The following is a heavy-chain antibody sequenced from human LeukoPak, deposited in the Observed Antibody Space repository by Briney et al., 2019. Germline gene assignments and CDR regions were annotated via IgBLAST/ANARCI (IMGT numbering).Heavy chain of an antibody. CDR2: IKQDGSEK. CDR1: GFTFSSYW. D-gene: IGHD1-14*01. Sequence: GGSLRLSCAASGFTFSSYWMSWVRQAPGKGLEWVANIKQDGSEKYYVDSVKGRFTISRDNAKNSLYLQMNSLRAEDTAVYYCARLDHGRRYYYGMDVWGKGTTVTVSS. J-gene: IGHJ6*04. CDR3: ARLDHGRRYYYGMDV. V-gene: IGHV3-7*03.